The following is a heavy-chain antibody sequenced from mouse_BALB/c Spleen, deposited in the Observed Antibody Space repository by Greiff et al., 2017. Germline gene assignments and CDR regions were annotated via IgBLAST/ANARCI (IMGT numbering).Heavy chain of an antibody. V-gene: IGHV3-2*02. CDR3: AREGLRRFAY. CDR2: ISYSGST. J-gene: IGHJ3*01. Sequence: EVQLQQSGPGLVKPSQSLSLTCTVTGYSITSDYAWNWIRQFPGNKLEWMGYISYSGSTSYNPSLKSRISITRDTSKNQFFLQLNSVTTEDTATYYCAREGLRRFAYWGQGTLVTVSA. D-gene: IGHD2-4*01. CDR1: GYSITSDYA.